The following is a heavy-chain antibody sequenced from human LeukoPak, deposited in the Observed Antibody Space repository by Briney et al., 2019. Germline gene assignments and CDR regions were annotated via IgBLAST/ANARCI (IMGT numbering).Heavy chain of an antibody. V-gene: IGHV4-34*01. CDR1: GGSFSGYY. CDR3: ARAKGREYSGHARSPPLN. Sequence: SETLSLTCAVYGGSFSGYYWSWIRQPPGKGLEWIGEINHSGSTNYNPSLKSRVTISVDTSKNQFSLKLSSVTAADTAVYYCARAKGREYSGHARSPPLNWGQGTLVTVSS. J-gene: IGHJ4*02. CDR2: INHSGST. D-gene: IGHD5-12*01.